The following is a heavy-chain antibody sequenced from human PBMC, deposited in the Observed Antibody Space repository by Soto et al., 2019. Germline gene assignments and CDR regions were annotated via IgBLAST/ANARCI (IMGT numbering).Heavy chain of an antibody. CDR2: ISGSGGST. CDR3: VGYYGSGSDFDY. CDR1: GFTFSSYA. J-gene: IGHJ4*02. D-gene: IGHD3-10*01. Sequence: GGSLRLSCAASGFTFSSYAMSWVRQAPGKGLEWVSGISGSGGSTYYADSVTGRFTISRDNSKNTLYLQMNSLRAEDTAVYYCVGYYGSGSDFDYWGQGTLVTVSS. V-gene: IGHV3-23*01.